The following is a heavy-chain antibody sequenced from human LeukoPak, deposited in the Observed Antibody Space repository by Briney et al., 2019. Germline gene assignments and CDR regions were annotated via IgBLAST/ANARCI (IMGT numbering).Heavy chain of an antibody. CDR3: ARSDYYDSSGHDY. D-gene: IGHD3-22*01. CDR1: GYTFTSYY. CDR2: ISYDGSNK. V-gene: IGHV3-30-3*01. J-gene: IGHJ4*02. Sequence: SCKASGYTFTSYYMHWVRQAPGKGLEWVAVISYDGSNKYYADSVKGRFTISRDNSKNTLYLQMNSLRAEDTAVYYCARSDYYDSSGHDYWGQGTLVTVSS.